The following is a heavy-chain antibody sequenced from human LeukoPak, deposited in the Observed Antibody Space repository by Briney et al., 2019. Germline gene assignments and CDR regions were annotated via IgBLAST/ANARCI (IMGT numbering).Heavy chain of an antibody. CDR2: INPNSGGT. D-gene: IGHD3-16*01. V-gene: IGHV1-2*02. CDR1: GYTFTGYY. J-gene: IGHJ5*02. Sequence: EASVKVSCKASGYTFTGYYMHWVRQAPGQGLEWMGWINPNSGGTNYAQKFQGRVTMTRDTSISTAYMELSRLRSDDTAVYYCARARRTSWGERPKIYSSDLRWFDPWGQGTLVTVSS. CDR3: ARARRTSWGERPKIYSSDLRWFDP.